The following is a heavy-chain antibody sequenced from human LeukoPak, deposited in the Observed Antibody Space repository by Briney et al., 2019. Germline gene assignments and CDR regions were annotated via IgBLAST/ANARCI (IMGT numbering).Heavy chain of an antibody. Sequence: GGSLRLSCAASGFTFSSYSMNWVRQAPGKGLEWVSSISSSSSYIYYADSVKGRFTISRDNSKNTLYLQMNSLRAEDTAVYYCAKDLDPSSSWYSPYYYYGMDVWGQGTTVTVSS. CDR3: AKDLDPSSSWYSPYYYYGMDV. D-gene: IGHD6-13*01. CDR2: ISSSSSYI. V-gene: IGHV3-21*04. CDR1: GFTFSSYS. J-gene: IGHJ6*02.